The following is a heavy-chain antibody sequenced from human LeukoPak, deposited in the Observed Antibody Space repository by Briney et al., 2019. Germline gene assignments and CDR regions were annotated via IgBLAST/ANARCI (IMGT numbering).Heavy chain of an antibody. CDR2: IAYDGSRA. J-gene: IGHJ4*02. CDR3: TRYNNDHFDY. CDR1: GFTFGGYG. Sequence: QPGRSLRLSCAGSGFTFGGYGMHWFRQTPGKGLERVAVIAYDGSRAFYADSVKGRFTISRDNSKNTMSVQMDDLRAEDTAVYYCTRYNNDHFDYWGQGTLVTVSS. V-gene: IGHV3-33*01. D-gene: IGHD1-14*01.